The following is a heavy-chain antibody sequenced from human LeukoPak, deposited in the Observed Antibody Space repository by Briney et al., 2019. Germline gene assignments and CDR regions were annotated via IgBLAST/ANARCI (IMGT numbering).Heavy chain of an antibody. D-gene: IGHD3-22*01. Sequence: SETLSLTCAVSGGSISTYYWNWIRQPPGKGLEWIGYIYYSGNANYNPSLKSRVTISVDTSKNQFSLNLTSVTAADTAVYYCARAGYYYDTTGETWGQGILVTVSS. J-gene: IGHJ4*02. CDR2: IYYSGNA. CDR3: ARAGYYYDTTGET. V-gene: IGHV4-59*01. CDR1: GGSISTYY.